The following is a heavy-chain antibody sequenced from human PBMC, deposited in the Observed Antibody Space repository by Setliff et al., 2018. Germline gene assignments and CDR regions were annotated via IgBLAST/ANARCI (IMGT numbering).Heavy chain of an antibody. D-gene: IGHD3-10*01. CDR2: INHYGST. J-gene: IGHJ3*02. CDR1: DGSFSDYY. Sequence: SETLSRTCAVFDGSFSDYYWSWIRQPPGKGLEWIGEINHYGSTKYKSSLRSRVTISVDTSKNQFSLNLNSVTAADTAVYYCARRWNFGPYGSGIHDGFDMWGQGTMVTVS. V-gene: IGHV4-34*01. CDR3: ARRWNFGPYGSGIHDGFDM.